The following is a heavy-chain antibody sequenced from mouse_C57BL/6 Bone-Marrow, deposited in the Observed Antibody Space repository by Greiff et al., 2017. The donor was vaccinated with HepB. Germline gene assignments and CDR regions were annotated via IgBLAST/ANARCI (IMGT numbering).Heavy chain of an antibody. J-gene: IGHJ2*01. CDR2: ISGGGGNT. Sequence: DVKLVESGGGLVKPGGSLKLSCAASGFTFSSYTMSWVRQTPEKRLEWVATISGGGGNTYYPDSVKGRFTISRDNAKNTLYLQMSSLRSEDTALYYCARKVYFDYWGQGTTLTVSS. CDR1: GFTFSSYT. CDR3: ARKVYFDY. V-gene: IGHV5-9*01.